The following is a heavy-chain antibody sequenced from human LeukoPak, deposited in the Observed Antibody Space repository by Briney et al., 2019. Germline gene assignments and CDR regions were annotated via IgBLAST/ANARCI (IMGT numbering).Heavy chain of an antibody. CDR3: ARDQGGYSGYETDY. Sequence: GASVKVSCKASGYTFTSYDINWVRQATEQGLEWMGWMNPNSGNTGYAQKFQGRVTMTRNTSISTAYMELSSLRSEDTAVYYCARDQGGYSGYETDYWGQGTLVTVSS. D-gene: IGHD5-12*01. CDR1: GYTFTSYD. J-gene: IGHJ4*02. CDR2: MNPNSGNT. V-gene: IGHV1-8*01.